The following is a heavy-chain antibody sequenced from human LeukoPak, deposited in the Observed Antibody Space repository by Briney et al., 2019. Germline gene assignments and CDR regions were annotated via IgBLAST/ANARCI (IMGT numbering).Heavy chain of an antibody. CDR1: GFTFSSYE. D-gene: IGHD3-10*02. V-gene: IGHV3-48*03. CDR3: AELGITMIGGV. J-gene: IGHJ6*04. Sequence: GGSLRLSCAASGFTFSSYEMNWVRQAPGKGLEWVSYISSSGSTIYYADSVKGRFTISRDNAKNSLYLQMNSLRAEDTAVYYCAELGITMIGGVCGKGTTVTISS. CDR2: ISSSGSTI.